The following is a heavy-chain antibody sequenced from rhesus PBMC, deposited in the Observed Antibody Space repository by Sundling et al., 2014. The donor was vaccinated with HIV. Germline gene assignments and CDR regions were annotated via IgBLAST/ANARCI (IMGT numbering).Heavy chain of an antibody. Sequence: EVQLVETGGGLVQPGGSLKLSCAASGFTFSSYGMSWVRQAPGKGLEWVSAIHSGGGSTYYADSVKGRFTISRDNSKNTLSLQMNSLRAEDTAVYYCAKDTLRYSGSSGHDYWGQGVLVTVSS. D-gene: IGHD6-25*01. CDR1: GFTFSSYG. V-gene: IGHV3S42*01. J-gene: IGHJ4*01. CDR2: IHSGGGST. CDR3: AKDTLRYSGSSGHDY.